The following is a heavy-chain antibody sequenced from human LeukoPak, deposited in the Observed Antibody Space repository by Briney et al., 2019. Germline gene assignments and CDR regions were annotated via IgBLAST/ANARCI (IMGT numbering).Heavy chain of an antibody. CDR3: ARDQQYFVVVPAAIHYYMDV. V-gene: IGHV3-7*01. J-gene: IGHJ6*03. Sequence: GGSLRLSCGASGFTLSTYWMSWVRQAPGKGLEWVANIEGGGSDKNYRDSVKGRFSISRDSAKNSLYLQMNSLTAEDTGVYYCARDQQYFVVVPAAIHYYMDVWGKGTTVTASS. CDR1: GFTLSTYW. D-gene: IGHD2-2*01. CDR2: IEGGGSDK.